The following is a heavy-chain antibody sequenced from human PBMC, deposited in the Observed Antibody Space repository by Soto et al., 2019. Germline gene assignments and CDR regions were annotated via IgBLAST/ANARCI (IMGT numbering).Heavy chain of an antibody. CDR1: GGSISSGGYS. Sequence: SEILSLTCAVCGGSISSGGYSWSWIRQPPGKGLEWIGYIYHSGSTYYNPSLKSRVTISVDRSKNQFSLKLSSVTAADTAVYYCARGPPNSIWGQGTLVTVSS. J-gene: IGHJ4*02. CDR2: IYHSGST. CDR3: ARGPPNSI. V-gene: IGHV4-30-2*01. D-gene: IGHD3-22*01.